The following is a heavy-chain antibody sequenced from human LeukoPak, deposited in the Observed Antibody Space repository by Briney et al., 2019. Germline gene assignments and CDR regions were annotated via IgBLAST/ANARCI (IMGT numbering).Heavy chain of an antibody. CDR2: IYTSGST. V-gene: IGHV4-4*07. D-gene: IGHD6-19*01. CDR1: GASISSYY. CDR3: ARSVYSSGWLFDY. Sequence: SETLSLTCTVSGASISSYYWSWIRQPAGKGLEWIGRIYTSGSTNYNPSLKSRVTISVDTSKNQFSLKLSSVTAADTAVYYCARSVYSSGWLFDYWGRGTLVTVSS. J-gene: IGHJ4*02.